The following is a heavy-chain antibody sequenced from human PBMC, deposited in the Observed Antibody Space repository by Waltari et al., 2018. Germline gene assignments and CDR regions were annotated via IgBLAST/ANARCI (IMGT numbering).Heavy chain of an antibody. Sequence: QITLKESGPTLVKPTQTLTLTCTFSGFSLSTSGVGVGWTRQPPGKALEWLALIYWNDDKRYSPSLKSRLTITKDTSKNQVVLTMTNMDPVDTATYYCAHGGRVWFRELYSWTYSWFDPWGQGTLVTVSS. CDR1: GFSLSTSGVG. CDR2: IYWNDDK. V-gene: IGHV2-5*01. D-gene: IGHD3-10*01. CDR3: AHGGRVWFRELYSWTYSWFDP. J-gene: IGHJ5*02.